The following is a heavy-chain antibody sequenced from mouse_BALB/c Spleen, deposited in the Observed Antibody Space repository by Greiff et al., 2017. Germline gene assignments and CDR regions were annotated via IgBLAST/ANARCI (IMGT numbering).Heavy chain of an antibody. Sequence: DVKLVESGGGLVKPGGSLKLSCAASGFTFSSYTMSWVRQTPEKRLEWVATISSGGGNTYYPDSVKGRFTISRDNAKNNLYLQMSSLRSEDTALYYCARYPNYGSSYGAMDYWGQGTSVTVSS. CDR3: ARYPNYGSSYGAMDY. V-gene: IGHV5-9*03. J-gene: IGHJ4*01. CDR1: GFTFSSYT. CDR2: ISSGGGNT. D-gene: IGHD1-1*01.